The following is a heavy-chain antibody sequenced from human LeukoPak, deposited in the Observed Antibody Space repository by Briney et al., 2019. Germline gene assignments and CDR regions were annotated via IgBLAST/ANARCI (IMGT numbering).Heavy chain of an antibody. J-gene: IGHJ6*02. CDR2: IYIGGRT. CDR3: ARGAGAYKHYAMDV. Sequence: QAGGSLRFSCAASGFTVSNNDMNWVRQAPGKGLEWVSGIYIGGRTISVDSVRGRFTISRDNSKNTLYLQMNSLRAEDTALYYCARGAGAYKHYAMDVWGQGTTVAVSS. D-gene: IGHD6-19*01. CDR1: GFTVSNND. V-gene: IGHV3-66*01.